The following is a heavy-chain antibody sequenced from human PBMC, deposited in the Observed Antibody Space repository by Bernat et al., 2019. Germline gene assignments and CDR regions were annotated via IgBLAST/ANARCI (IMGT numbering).Heavy chain of an antibody. CDR3: AKDSGDGVYHCYGMDV. Sequence: EVQLLESGGGLVQPGGSLRLSCAASGFTFSSYAMNWVRQAPGKGLEWVSTITRSADSTYYADSVKGRFTTSRDNSKNTLYLQMNSLRADDRAGDYCAKDSGDGVYHCYGMDVRGQWTTVTDS. J-gene: IGHJ6*02. D-gene: IGHD4-17*01. CDR1: GFTFSSYA. CDR2: ITRSADST. V-gene: IGHV3-23*01.